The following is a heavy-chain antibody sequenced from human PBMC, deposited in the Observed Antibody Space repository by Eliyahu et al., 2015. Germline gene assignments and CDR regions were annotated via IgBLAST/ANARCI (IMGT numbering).Heavy chain of an antibody. Sequence: QVQLVESGGGVVQPGRSLRLSCXASGFTFXSYGMPWVRQAPGKGLEWVAVISYDGSNKYYADSVKGRFTISRDNSKNTLYLQMNSLRAEDTAVYYCAKDPTYYYDSSGYPDYWGQGTLVTVSS. V-gene: IGHV3-30*18. CDR2: ISYDGSNK. J-gene: IGHJ4*02. D-gene: IGHD3-22*01. CDR1: GFTFXSYG. CDR3: AKDPTYYYDSSGYPDY.